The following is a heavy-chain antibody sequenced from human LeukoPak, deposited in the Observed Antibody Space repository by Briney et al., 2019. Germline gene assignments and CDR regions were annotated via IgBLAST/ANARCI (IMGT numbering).Heavy chain of an antibody. J-gene: IGHJ4*02. V-gene: IGHV3-30*03. D-gene: IGHD3-22*01. CDR1: GFSFSDYG. CDR2: ISYDGSNK. Sequence: GRSLRLSCAASGFSFSDYGMHWVRQAPGKGLEWVAVISYDGSNKYYADSVKGRFTISRDNSKNTLYLQMNSLRAEDTAVYYCATVPDSSGYSFWGQGTLVTVSS. CDR3: ATVPDSSGYSF.